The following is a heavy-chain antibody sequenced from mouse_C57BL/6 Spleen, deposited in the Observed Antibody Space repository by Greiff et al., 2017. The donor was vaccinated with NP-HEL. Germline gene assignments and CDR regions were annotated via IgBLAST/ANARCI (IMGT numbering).Heavy chain of an antibody. Sequence: EVQLQQSGPELVKPGASVTLSCKASGYTFTDYNMHWVKQSHGKSLEWIGYINPNNGGTSSNQQFKGKATLTVNKSSSTAYMELRSLTSEDSAVYYCADSSGVPFAYWGQGTLVTVSA. CDR1: GYTFTDYN. J-gene: IGHJ3*01. CDR3: ADSSGVPFAY. CDR2: INPNNGGT. V-gene: IGHV1-22*01. D-gene: IGHD3-2*02.